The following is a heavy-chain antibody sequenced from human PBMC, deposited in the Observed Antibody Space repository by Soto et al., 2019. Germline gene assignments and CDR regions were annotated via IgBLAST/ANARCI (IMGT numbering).Heavy chain of an antibody. J-gene: IGHJ3*02. Sequence: ETLSLTCTVSGGSVSSGSYYWSWIRQPPGKGLEWIGYIYYSGSTNYNPSLKSRVTISVDTSKNQFSLKLSSVTAADTAVYYCARDLDYGDSFEAFDIWGQGTMVTV. CDR3: ARDLDYGDSFEAFDI. CDR1: GGSVSSGSYY. D-gene: IGHD4-17*01. V-gene: IGHV4-61*01. CDR2: IYYSGST.